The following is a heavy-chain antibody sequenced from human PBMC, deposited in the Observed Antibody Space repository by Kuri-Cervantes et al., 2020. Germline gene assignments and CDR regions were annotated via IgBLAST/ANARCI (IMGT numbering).Heavy chain of an antibody. J-gene: IGHJ4*02. D-gene: IGHD4/OR15-4a*01. CDR3: ARGAKPIDY. CDR2: ISWNSGSI. Sequence: SLKISCAASGFTFDDYAMHWVRQAPGKGLEWVSGISWNSGSIGYADSVKGRFTISRDNSQDTLFLQMNSLRAEDTAVYYCARGAKPIDYWGQGTLVTVSS. CDR1: GFTFDDYA. V-gene: IGHV3-9*01.